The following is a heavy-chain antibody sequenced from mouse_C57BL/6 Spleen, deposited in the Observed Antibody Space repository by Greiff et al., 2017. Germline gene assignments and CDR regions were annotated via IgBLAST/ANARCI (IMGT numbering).Heavy chain of an antibody. Sequence: VQGVESGPGLVAHSQSLSIPCTVSGFSLTSYAISWVRQPPGKGLEWLGVIWTGGGTNYNSALKSRLSISKDNSKSQVFLKMNSLQTDDTARYYCARTEYYFDYWGQGTTLTVSS. CDR3: ARTEYYFDY. CDR2: IWTGGGT. V-gene: IGHV2-9-1*01. J-gene: IGHJ2*01. CDR1: GFSLTSYA.